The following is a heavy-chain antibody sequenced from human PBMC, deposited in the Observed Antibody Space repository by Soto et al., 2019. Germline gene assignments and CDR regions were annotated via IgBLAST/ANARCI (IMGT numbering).Heavy chain of an antibody. CDR2: ISYDGSIS. D-gene: IGHD3-22*01. Sequence: GGSLRLSCAASGFTFSDYGIHWVRQAPGKGLEWVGVISYDGSISYYADSVKDRFTISRDNSKNTLYLQMNSLRAEDTTVYYCARDSTMIVVVITSPDYWGQGTLVTVSS. CDR3: ARDSTMIVVVITSPDY. V-gene: IGHV3-30*03. J-gene: IGHJ4*02. CDR1: GFTFSDYG.